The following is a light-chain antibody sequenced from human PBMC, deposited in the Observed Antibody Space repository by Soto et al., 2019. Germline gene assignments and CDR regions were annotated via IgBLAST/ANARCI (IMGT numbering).Light chain of an antibody. CDR3: QLWDTSKEHHV. J-gene: IGLJ1*01. V-gene: IGLV3-21*01. Sequence: SYELTQSPSLSVAPGQTATITCGGNNIGSKSVNWYQHKAGQAPVLVMSYDSDRPSGIPERFSGSNSGNTATLTLSRVESGNEAEYYGQLWDTSKEHHVFGSGPSSPS. CDR1: NIGSKS. CDR2: YDS.